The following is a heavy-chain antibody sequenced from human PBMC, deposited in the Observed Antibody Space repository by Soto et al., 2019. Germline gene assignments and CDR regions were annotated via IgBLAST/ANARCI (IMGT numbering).Heavy chain of an antibody. CDR1: GYTFPSYG. CDR3: ASDLLVWIGIQLRGGMDV. J-gene: IGHJ6*02. Sequence: GKVSCNASGYTFPSYGISWVRQAPGQGREWMGWISAYNGNTNHAQKLQGRVTMTTDTSTSTAYMELTSLRSDDTAVYYCASDLLVWIGIQLRGGMDVWGQGTTVTVSS. CDR2: ISAYNGNT. V-gene: IGHV1-18*04. D-gene: IGHD5-18*01.